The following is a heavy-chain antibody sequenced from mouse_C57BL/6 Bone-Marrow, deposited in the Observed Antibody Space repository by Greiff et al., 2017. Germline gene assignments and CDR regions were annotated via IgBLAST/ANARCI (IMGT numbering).Heavy chain of an antibody. CDR1: GFTFSSYT. Sequence: EVQGVESGGGLVKPGGSLKLSCAASGFTFSSYTMSWVRQTPEKRLQWVAAISGGGGNTYYPDSVKGRFTFSRDNDKNIRYLKMGRLRSEDTALDYCSRQVTTVLATKYFDVWGTGTTVTVSS. V-gene: IGHV5-9*01. CDR3: SRQVTTVLATKYFDV. CDR2: ISGGGGNT. D-gene: IGHD1-1*01. J-gene: IGHJ1*03.